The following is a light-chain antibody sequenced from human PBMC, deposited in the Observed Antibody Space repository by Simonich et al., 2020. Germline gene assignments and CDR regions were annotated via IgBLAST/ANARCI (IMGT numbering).Light chain of an antibody. Sequence: EIVMTQSPATLSVSPGESAPLPSRASQSVSSNLAWYQQKPGQAPRLLIYGASTRATGIPARFSGSGSGTEFTLTISSLQSEDFAVYYCQQYNNWPPLTFGGGTKVEIK. CDR2: GAS. V-gene: IGKV3-15*01. CDR3: QQYNNWPPLT. CDR1: QSVSSN. J-gene: IGKJ4*01.